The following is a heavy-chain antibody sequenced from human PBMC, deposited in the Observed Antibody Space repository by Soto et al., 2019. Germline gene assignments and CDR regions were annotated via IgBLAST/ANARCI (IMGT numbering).Heavy chain of an antibody. CDR3: ARDNYYDSSGYYYVDYYYGMDV. J-gene: IGHJ6*02. Sequence: QVQLVESGGGVVQPGRSLRLSCAASGFTFSSYAMHWVRQAPGKGLEWVAVISYDGSNKYYADSVKGRFTISRDNSKNTLYVQMNSLRAEDTAVYYCARDNYYDSSGYYYVDYYYGMDVWGQGTTVTVSS. CDR2: ISYDGSNK. V-gene: IGHV3-30-3*01. D-gene: IGHD3-22*01. CDR1: GFTFSSYA.